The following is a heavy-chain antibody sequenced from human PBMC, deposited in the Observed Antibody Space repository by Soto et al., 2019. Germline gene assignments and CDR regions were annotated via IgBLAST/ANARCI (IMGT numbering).Heavy chain of an antibody. V-gene: IGHV3-23*01. CDR2: ISGTTGST. CDR3: ANPGGYYFSHFDY. J-gene: IGHJ4*02. Sequence: GGSLRLSCAASGFTFSNSAMGWVRQAPGKGLEWVSTISGTTGSTYYTDSVKGRFTISRDNSKNTLYLQMSSLRAEDTAVYYCANPGGYYFSHFDYWGQGTLVTVSS. CDR1: GFTFSNSA. D-gene: IGHD3-22*01.